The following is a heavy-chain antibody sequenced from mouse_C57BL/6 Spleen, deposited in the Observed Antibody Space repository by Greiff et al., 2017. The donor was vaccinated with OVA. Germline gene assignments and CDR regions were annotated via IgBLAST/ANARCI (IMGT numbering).Heavy chain of an antibody. V-gene: IGHV1-64*01. CDR2: IHPNSGST. D-gene: IGHD2-4*01. CDR3: ARSSYDYDLYYYAMDY. CDR1: GYTFTSYW. Sequence: VQLQQPGAELVKPGASVKLSCKASGYTFTSYWMHWVKQRPGQGLEWIGMIHPNSGSTNYNEKFKSKATLTVDKSSSTAYMQLSSLTSEDSAVYYCARSSYDYDLYYYAMDYWGQGTSVTVSS. J-gene: IGHJ4*01.